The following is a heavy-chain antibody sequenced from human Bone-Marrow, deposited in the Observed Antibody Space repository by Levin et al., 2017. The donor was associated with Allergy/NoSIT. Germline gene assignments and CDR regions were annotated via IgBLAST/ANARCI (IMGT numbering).Heavy chain of an antibody. J-gene: IGHJ3*02. CDR2: IVGSGSST. CDR1: GFSFSDYV. D-gene: IGHD3-9*01. V-gene: IGHV3-23*01. CDR3: AKDKYDTVGDAFDI. Sequence: GESLKISCAASGFSFSDYVMTWVRQVPVKGLEWVSTIVGSGSSTYYADSVKGRFTISRDNSKNILYLEMHSLRGEDTAVYYCAKDKYDTVGDAFDIWGQGTMVTVSS.